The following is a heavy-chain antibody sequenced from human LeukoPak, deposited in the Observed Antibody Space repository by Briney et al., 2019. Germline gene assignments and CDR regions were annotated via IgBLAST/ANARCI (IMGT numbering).Heavy chain of an antibody. Sequence: GASVKVSCKASGGTFSSYAISWVRQAPGQGLEWMGGIIPIFATANYAQKFQGRVTITTDESTSTAYMELSSLRYEDTAVYYCAIRSYYNSSGYYAPWSQGTLVTVSS. CDR2: IIPIFATA. CDR3: AIRSYYNSSGYYAP. J-gene: IGHJ5*02. V-gene: IGHV1-69*05. CDR1: GGTFSSYA. D-gene: IGHD3-22*01.